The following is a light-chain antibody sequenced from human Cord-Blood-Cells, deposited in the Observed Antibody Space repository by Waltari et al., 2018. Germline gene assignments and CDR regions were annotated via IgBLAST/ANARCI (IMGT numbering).Light chain of an antibody. CDR3: QQYDNLPPLT. CDR1: QDISNY. CDR2: DAS. V-gene: IGKV1-33*01. Sequence: DIQMTQSPSSLSASVGDRVTITCQASQDISNYLNWYQQKPGKAPKLLIYDASNLETGVPSRFSGSGSVTDFTFTISSLQPEDIATYYCQQYDNLPPLTFGGGTKVESK. J-gene: IGKJ4*01.